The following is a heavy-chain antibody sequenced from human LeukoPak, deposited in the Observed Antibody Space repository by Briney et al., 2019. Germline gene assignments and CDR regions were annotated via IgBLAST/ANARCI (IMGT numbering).Heavy chain of an antibody. D-gene: IGHD6-19*01. CDR1: GYTFTSYD. Sequence: GASVKVSCKASGYTFTSYDINWVRQATGQGLEWMGWMNPNSGNTGYAQKFQGRVTMTRNTSIGTAYMELSSLRSEDTAVYYCARSLIAVAGTGMWGQGTLVTVSS. CDR3: ARSLIAVAGTGM. CDR2: MNPNSGNT. J-gene: IGHJ4*02. V-gene: IGHV1-8*01.